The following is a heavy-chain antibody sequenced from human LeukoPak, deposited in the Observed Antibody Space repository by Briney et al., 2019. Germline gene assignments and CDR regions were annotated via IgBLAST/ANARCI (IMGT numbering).Heavy chain of an antibody. D-gene: IGHD3-22*01. CDR3: ARDAVGGYYDSSGYYDAFDI. CDR1: GGSISSSRYY. J-gene: IGHJ3*02. CDR2: IYYSGST. Sequence: SETLSLACTVSGGSISSSRYYWGWIRQPPGKGLEWIGSIYYSGSTYYNPSLKSRVTISVDKSKNQFSLKLSSVTAADTAVYYCARDAVGGYYDSSGYYDAFDIWGQGTMVTVSS. V-gene: IGHV4-39*07.